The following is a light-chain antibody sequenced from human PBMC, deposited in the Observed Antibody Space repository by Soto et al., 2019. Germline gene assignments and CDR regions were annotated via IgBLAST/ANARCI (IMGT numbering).Light chain of an antibody. Sequence: QLVLTQSPSASASLGASVKLTCTLSSGHSNYAIAWHQQQPEKGHRYLMKLNRDGSHSNGDGIPNRFSGSSSGAERYLTISSLQSEDEADYYCQTWGTGIVIFGGGTKLTVL. CDR1: SGHSNYA. V-gene: IGLV4-69*01. CDR3: QTWGTGIVI. J-gene: IGLJ2*01. CDR2: LNRDGSH.